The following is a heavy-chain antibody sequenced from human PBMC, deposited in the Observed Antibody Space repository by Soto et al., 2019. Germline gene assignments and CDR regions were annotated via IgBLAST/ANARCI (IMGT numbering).Heavy chain of an antibody. CDR3: AKDQLHSGYDVPFPFDY. V-gene: IGHV3-23*01. Sequence: GGSLRLSCAASGFTFSSYAMSWVRQAPGKGLEWVSAISGSGGSTYYADSVKGRFTISRDNSKNTLYLQMNSLRAEDTAVYYCAKDQLHSGYDVPFPFDYWGQGTLVTVSS. CDR2: ISGSGGST. J-gene: IGHJ4*02. D-gene: IGHD5-12*01. CDR1: GFTFSSYA.